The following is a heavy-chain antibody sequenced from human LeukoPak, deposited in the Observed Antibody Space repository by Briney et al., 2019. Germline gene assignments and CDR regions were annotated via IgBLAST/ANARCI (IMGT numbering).Heavy chain of an antibody. CDR3: TTAPSFSGWSFSSDY. D-gene: IGHD6-19*01. CDR2: IKSKTDGGTT. CDR1: GFTFSNAW. Sequence: GGSLRLSCAASGFTFSNAWMSWVRQAPGKGLEWVGRIKSKTDGGTTDYAAPVKGRFTISRDDSKNTLYLQMNSLKTEDTAVYYCTTAPSFSGWSFSSDYWGQGTLVTVSS. J-gene: IGHJ4*02. V-gene: IGHV3-15*01.